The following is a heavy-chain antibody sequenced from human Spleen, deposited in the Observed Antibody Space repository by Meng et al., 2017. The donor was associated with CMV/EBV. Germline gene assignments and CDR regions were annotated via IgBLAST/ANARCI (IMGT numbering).Heavy chain of an antibody. V-gene: IGHV3-7*03. CDR1: GFTFSSYW. CDR3: VKVLVGPYYFDY. D-gene: IGHD1-26*01. J-gene: IGHJ4*02. Sequence: GESLKISCAASGFTFSSYWMSWVRQAPGKGLEWVANIKQDGSEKYYVDSVKGRFTISRDNAKNSLYLQMNSLRAEDTAVYYCVKVLVGPYYFDYWGQGTLVTVSS. CDR2: IKQDGSEK.